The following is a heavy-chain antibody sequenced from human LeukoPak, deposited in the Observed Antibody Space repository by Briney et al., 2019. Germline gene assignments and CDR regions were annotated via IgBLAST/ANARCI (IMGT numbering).Heavy chain of an antibody. CDR1: GYTFTSYA. V-gene: IGHV7-4-1*02. CDR3: ARAVLRYSRGWFNLLHY. J-gene: IGHJ4*02. CDR2: INTNTGNP. D-gene: IGHD6-19*01. Sequence: ASVTVSCKASGYTFTSYAMNWVRQAPGQGLEWMGWINTNTGNPTYAQGFTGRFVFSLDTSVSTAYLQISSLKAEDTAVYYCARAVLRYSRGWFNLLHYWGQGTLVTVSS.